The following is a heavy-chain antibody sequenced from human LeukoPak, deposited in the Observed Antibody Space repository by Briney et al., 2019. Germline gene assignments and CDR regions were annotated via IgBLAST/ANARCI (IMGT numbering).Heavy chain of an antibody. V-gene: IGHV4-59*01. D-gene: IGHD3-10*01. J-gene: IGHJ5*02. Sequence: SETLSLTCTVSGGSISSYYWNWIRQPPGKGLEWIGYIHYEGSTTYNPSLKSRVTISVDTSKNQFSLRLNSVTAADTAVYYCARDRFRTVRGVHWFDPWGQGTLVTVSS. CDR2: IHYEGST. CDR3: ARDRFRTVRGVHWFDP. CDR1: GGSISSYY.